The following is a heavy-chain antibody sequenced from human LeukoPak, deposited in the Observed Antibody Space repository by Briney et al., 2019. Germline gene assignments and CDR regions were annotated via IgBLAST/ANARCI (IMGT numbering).Heavy chain of an antibody. CDR3: ARGYRGSGGYIDY. D-gene: IGHD1-26*01. CDR2: IKQDGGEK. V-gene: IGHV3-7*01. J-gene: IGHJ4*02. CDR1: GFTVRTYW. Sequence: GGSLRLSCAVSGFTVRTYWMNWVRQAPGKGLEWVANIKQDGGEKYYVDSVKGRFTISRDNAKNSLYLQMNSLRAEDTAVYYCARGYRGSGGYIDYWGQGTLVTVSS.